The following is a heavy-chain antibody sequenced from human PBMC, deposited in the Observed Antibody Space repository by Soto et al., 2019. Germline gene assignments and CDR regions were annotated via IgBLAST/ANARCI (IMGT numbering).Heavy chain of an antibody. D-gene: IGHD6-13*01. CDR1: GYSFTTYW. CDR3: ARLTWAAGTPPHFDY. V-gene: IGHV5-51*01. J-gene: IGHJ4*02. Sequence: GESLKISCKGSGYSFTTYWIGWVRQMPGKGLEWMGIIYPGDSETRYSPSFQGQVTISADKATSTAYLQWSSLKASDTAMYYCARLTWAAGTPPHFDYWGQGTLVTVSS. CDR2: IYPGDSET.